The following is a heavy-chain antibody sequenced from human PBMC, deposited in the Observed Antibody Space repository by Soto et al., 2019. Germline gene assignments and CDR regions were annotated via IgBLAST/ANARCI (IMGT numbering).Heavy chain of an antibody. Sequence: EVQLVESGGGLIQPGGSLRLSCAASGFTVSSHYMSWVRQAPGKGLEWVSVIYSGGSTYYADSVKGRFTISRDNSKNTLYLQMNSLSAVDTTVYYCARDDCSGGSCYYDYWGQGTLVTVSS. J-gene: IGHJ4*02. CDR1: GFTVSSHY. V-gene: IGHV3-53*01. CDR2: IYSGGST. D-gene: IGHD2-15*01. CDR3: ARDDCSGGSCYYDY.